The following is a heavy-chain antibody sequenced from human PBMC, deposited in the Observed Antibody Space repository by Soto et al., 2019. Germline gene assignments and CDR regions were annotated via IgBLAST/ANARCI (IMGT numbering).Heavy chain of an antibody. J-gene: IGHJ5*02. CDR2: ISSSSSYI. CDR1: GFTFSSYI. CDR3: ARSASSSWYNWFDP. V-gene: IGHV3-21*01. D-gene: IGHD6-13*01. Sequence: EVQLVESGGGLVKPGGSLRLSCAASGFTFSSYIMNWVSQAPGKGLEWVSSISSSSSYIYYADSVKGRFTISRDNAKNSLYLQMNSLRAEDTAVYYCARSASSSWYNWFDPWGQGTLVTVSS.